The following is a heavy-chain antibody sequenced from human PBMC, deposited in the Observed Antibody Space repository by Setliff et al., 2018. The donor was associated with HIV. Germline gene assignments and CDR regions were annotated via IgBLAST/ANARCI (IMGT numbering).Heavy chain of an antibody. J-gene: IGHJ2*01. Sequence: SVKVSCKASGGSFSSYAINWVRQAPGQGLEWMGRIIPMFGTENYAQKFQGRVTLTADKFTTTAYMELSRLTSDDTAAYYCARGHSSSTNWFFDLWGRGTLVTVSS. CDR1: GGSFSSYA. CDR3: ARGHSSSTNWFFDL. V-gene: IGHV1-69*06. D-gene: IGHD6-6*01. CDR2: IIPMFGTE.